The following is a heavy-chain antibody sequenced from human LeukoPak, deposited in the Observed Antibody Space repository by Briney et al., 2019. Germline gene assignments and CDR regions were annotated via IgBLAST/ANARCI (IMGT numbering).Heavy chain of an antibody. V-gene: IGHV1-18*01. J-gene: IGHJ4*02. Sequence: GASVKVSCKASGYTFTSYGISWVRQAPGQGLEWMGWISAYNGNTNYAQKLQGRVTMTTDTSTSTAYMELRSLRSDDTAAYYCARDSSSSSWYGRSVYYFDYWGQGTLVTVSS. D-gene: IGHD6-13*01. CDR2: ISAYNGNT. CDR3: ARDSSSSSWYGRSVYYFDY. CDR1: GYTFTSYG.